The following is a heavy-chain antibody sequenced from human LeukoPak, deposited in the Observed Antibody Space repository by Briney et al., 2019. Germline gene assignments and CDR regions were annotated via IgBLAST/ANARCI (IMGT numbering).Heavy chain of an antibody. CDR2: ISSSGSTI. CDR3: ARGRYSYNWFDP. D-gene: IGHD5-18*01. CDR1: GFTFSSYE. Sequence: GGSLRLSCAASGFTFSSYEMNWVRQAPGKGLEWVSYISSSGSTIYYADSVKGRFTISRDNAKNSLYLQMNSLRAEDTAVYYCARGRYSYNWFDPWGQGTLVTVSS. V-gene: IGHV3-48*03. J-gene: IGHJ5*02.